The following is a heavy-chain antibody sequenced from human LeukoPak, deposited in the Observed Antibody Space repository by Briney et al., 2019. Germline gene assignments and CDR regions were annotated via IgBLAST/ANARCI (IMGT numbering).Heavy chain of an antibody. V-gene: IGHV4-34*01. CDR2: INHSGST. J-gene: IGHJ4*02. Sequence: PSETLSLTCAVYGGSFSGYYWSWIRQPPGKGLEWIGEINHSGSTNYNPSLKSRVTISVDTSKNQFSLKLSSVTAADTAVYYCARGSSAARRYFDYWGQGTLVTVSS. CDR3: ARGSSAARRYFDY. D-gene: IGHD6-6*01. CDR1: GGSFSGYY.